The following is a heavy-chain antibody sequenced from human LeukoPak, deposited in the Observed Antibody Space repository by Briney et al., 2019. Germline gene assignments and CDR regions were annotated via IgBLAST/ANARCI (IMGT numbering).Heavy chain of an antibody. D-gene: IGHD1-26*01. CDR3: ARREDY. V-gene: IGHV4-59*12. CDR1: GGSISSYY. Sequence: PSETLSLTCTVSGGSISSYYWSWIRQPPGKGLEWIGYIYYSGSTYYNPSLKSRVTISVDTSKNQFSLKLSSVTAADTAVYYCARREDYWGQGTLVTVSS. CDR2: IYYSGST. J-gene: IGHJ4*02.